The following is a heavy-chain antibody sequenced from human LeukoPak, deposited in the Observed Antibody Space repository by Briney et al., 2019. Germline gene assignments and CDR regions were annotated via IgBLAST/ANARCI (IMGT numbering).Heavy chain of an antibody. Sequence: GGSLRLSWEASGFTFSSYDVSWVRQAPGKGLEWVPAISGRGGSTYYADSVKGRFTISRDNSKNTLYLQMNSLRAEDTAVYYCAKDLYYYDSSGYYYENYFDYWGQGTLVTVSS. V-gene: IGHV3-23*01. D-gene: IGHD3-22*01. CDR2: ISGRGGST. CDR1: GFTFSSYD. CDR3: AKDLYYYDSSGYYYENYFDY. J-gene: IGHJ4*02.